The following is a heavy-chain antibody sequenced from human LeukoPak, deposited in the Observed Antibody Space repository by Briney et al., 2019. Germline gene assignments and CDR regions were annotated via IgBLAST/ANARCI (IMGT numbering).Heavy chain of an antibody. V-gene: IGHV4-59*01. CDR2: VYYRGTT. Sequence: SETLSLTCTISGVSISSYYWSWLRQPPGKGLECLGYVYYRGTTNYTPSLKSRVTISVDSSKTQFSLNLNSVTAADTAVYYCARDLEHGGNSIWYFDLWGRGTLVTVSS. D-gene: IGHD4-23*01. CDR1: GVSISSYY. J-gene: IGHJ2*01. CDR3: ARDLEHGGNSIWYFDL.